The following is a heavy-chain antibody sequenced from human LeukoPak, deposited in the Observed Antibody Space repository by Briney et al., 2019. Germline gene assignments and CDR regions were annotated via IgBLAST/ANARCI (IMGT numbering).Heavy chain of an antibody. CDR1: GFTFSSYA. J-gene: IGHJ1*01. CDR3: ARGALYRAGTEYFQH. D-gene: IGHD6-13*01. CDR2: ISYDGSNK. V-gene: IGHV3-30-3*01. Sequence: GGSLRLSCAASGFTFSSYAMHWVRQAPGKGLEWVAVISYDGSNKYYADSVKGRFTISRDNSKNTLYLQMNSLRAEDTAVYYCARGALYRAGTEYFQHWGQGTLVTVSS.